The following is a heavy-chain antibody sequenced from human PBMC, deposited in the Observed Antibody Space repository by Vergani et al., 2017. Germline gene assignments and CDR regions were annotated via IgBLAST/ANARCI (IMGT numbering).Heavy chain of an antibody. V-gene: IGHV3-21*01. CDR1: GFTFSSYS. CDR2: ISSSSSYI. D-gene: IGHD3-22*01. CDR3: AREYSSGYYDAHWYFDL. J-gene: IGHJ2*01. Sequence: EVQLVESGGGLVKPGGSLRLSCAASGFTFSSYSMNWVRQAPGKGLEWVSSISSSSSYIYYADSVKGRFTISRDNAKNSLYLQMNSLRAEDTAVYYSAREYSSGYYDAHWYFDLWGRGTLVTVSS.